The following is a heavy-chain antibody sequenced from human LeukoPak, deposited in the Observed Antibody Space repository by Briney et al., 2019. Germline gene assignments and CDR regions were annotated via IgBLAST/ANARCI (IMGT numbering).Heavy chain of an antibody. J-gene: IGHJ4*02. CDR2: IYYSGST. V-gene: IGHV4-59*01. CDR1: GGSFSGYY. Sequence: PSETLSLTCAVYGGSFSGYYWSWIRQPPGKGLEWIGYIYYSGSTNYNPSLKSRVTISVDTSKNQFSLKLSSVTAADTAVYYCARERMNYYDSSGYVDYWGQGTLVTVSS. CDR3: ARERMNYYDSSGYVDY. D-gene: IGHD3-22*01.